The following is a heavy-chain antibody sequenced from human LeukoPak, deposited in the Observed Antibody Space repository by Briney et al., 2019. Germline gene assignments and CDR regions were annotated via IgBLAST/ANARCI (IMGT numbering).Heavy chain of an antibody. CDR1: GYTFTSYD. CDR2: MNPNNGNT. CDR3: TRGRRCSSSSCYVSDWFDP. V-gene: IGHV1-8*01. D-gene: IGHD2-2*01. J-gene: IGHJ5*02. Sequence: ASVKVSCKASGYTFTSYDINWVRQATGQGLEWMGWMNPNNGNTDYAQKFQGRVTMTRNTSITTAYMELSSLTSEDTAVYYCTRGRRCSSSSCYVSDWFDPWGQGTLVTVSS.